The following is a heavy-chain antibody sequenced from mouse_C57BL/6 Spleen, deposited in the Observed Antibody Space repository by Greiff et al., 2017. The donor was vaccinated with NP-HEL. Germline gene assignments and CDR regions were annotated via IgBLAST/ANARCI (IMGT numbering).Heavy chain of an antibody. CDR3: ARDWERPFDV. CDR1: GYTFTSYG. CDR2: IYPRSGNT. Sequence: QVQLKESGAELARPGASVKLSCKASGYTFTSYGISWVKQRTGQGLEWIGEIYPRSGNTYYNEKFKGKATLTADKSSSTAYMELRSLTSEDSAVYFCARDWERPFDVWGTGTTVTVSS. V-gene: IGHV1-81*01. D-gene: IGHD4-1*01. J-gene: IGHJ1*03.